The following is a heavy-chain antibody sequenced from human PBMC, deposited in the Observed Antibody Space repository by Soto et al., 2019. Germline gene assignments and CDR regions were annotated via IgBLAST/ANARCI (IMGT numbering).Heavy chain of an antibody. CDR2: ISYDGSNK. J-gene: IGHJ6*02. Sequence: GSLRLSCAASGFTFSSYGMHWVRQAPGKGLEWVAVISYDGSNKYYADSVKGRFTISRDNSKNTLYLQMNSLRAEDTAVYYCAKDRDTVTHYYYYGMDVWGQGTTVTVSS. CDR1: GFTFSSYG. D-gene: IGHD4-4*01. V-gene: IGHV3-30*18. CDR3: AKDRDTVTHYYYYGMDV.